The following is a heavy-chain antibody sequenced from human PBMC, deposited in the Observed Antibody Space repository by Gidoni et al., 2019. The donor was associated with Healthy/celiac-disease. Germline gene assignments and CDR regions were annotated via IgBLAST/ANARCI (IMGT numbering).Heavy chain of an antibody. D-gene: IGHD2-21*02. J-gene: IGHJ4*02. CDR2: IIPILGIA. CDR1: GGTFSSYT. CDR3: ARENKGYCGGDCYLG. Sequence: QVQLVPSGAAVKKPGSSVKFSCKASGGTFSSYTISGVLQAPGQGLEGMGRIIPILGIANYAQKFQGRVTITADKSTSTAYMELSSLRSEDTAVYYCARENKGYCGGDCYLGWGQGTLVTVSS. V-gene: IGHV1-69*08.